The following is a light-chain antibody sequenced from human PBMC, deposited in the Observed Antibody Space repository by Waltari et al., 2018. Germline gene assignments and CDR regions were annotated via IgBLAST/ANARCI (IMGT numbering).Light chain of an antibody. CDR1: RSINSN. CDR2: AAS. J-gene: IGKJ2*01. V-gene: IGKV1-39*01. Sequence: DIQMTQSPSSLSASVGDRVTITCRASRSINSNLSWYQHKPGKAPKLLIYAASTLQSGVPSRFSGSGSGTDFTLTISSLQSEDFATYYCQQSHSAPPYTFGQGTKLEIK. CDR3: QQSHSAPPYT.